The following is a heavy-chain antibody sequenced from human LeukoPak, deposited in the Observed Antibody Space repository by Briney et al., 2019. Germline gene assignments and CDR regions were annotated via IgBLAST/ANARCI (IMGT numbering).Heavy chain of an antibody. D-gene: IGHD2-21*01. CDR3: AKAPVTSCRGAFCYPFDY. CDR2: SSSSDDGK. V-gene: IGHV3-23*01. CDR1: GFTFSSYS. Sequence: GGSLRLSCAASGFTFSSYSMNWVRQVPGKGLEWVSASSSSDDGKWYADSVRGRFTISRDTSKNTVYLQMNSLRVEDAGVYYCAKAPVTSCRGAFCYPFDYWGQGTLVTVSS. J-gene: IGHJ4*02.